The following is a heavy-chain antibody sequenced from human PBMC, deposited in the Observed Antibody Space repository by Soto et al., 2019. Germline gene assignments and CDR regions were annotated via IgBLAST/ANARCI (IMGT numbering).Heavy chain of an antibody. CDR2: IYYSGST. V-gene: IGHV4-31*03. CDR1: GRSISSGAYS. CDR3: ARDVAVALGWFDP. Sequence: SDTLSLTCSGSGRSISSGAYSWSWIRQPPGKGLEWIGYIYYSGSTYYNPSLKSRVTISVDTSKNQFSLKLSSVTAADTAVYYCARDVAVALGWFDPWGQGTLVTVSS. D-gene: IGHD6-19*01. J-gene: IGHJ5*02.